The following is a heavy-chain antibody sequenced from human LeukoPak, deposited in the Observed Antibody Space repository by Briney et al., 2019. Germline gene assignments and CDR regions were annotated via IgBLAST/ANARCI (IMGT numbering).Heavy chain of an antibody. V-gene: IGHV4-38-2*02. CDR3: ARARYSYGYFVGY. J-gene: IGHJ4*02. D-gene: IGHD5-18*01. CDR1: GGSISSGYY. Sequence: PSETLSLTCTVSGGSISSGYYWGWIRQPPGKGLEWIGSIYHSGSTYYNPSLKSRVTISVDTSKNQFSLKLSSVTAADTAVYYCARARYSYGYFVGYWGQGTLVTVSS. CDR2: IYHSGST.